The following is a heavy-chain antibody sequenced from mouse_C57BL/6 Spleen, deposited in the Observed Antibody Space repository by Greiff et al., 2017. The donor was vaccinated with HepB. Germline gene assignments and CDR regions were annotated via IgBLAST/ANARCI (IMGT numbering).Heavy chain of an antibody. V-gene: IGHV1-82*01. Sequence: VQLQQSGPELVKPGASVKISCKASGYAFSSSWMNWVKQRPGKGLEWIGRIYPGDGDTNYNGKFKGKATLTADKSSSTAYMQLSSLTSEDSAVYFCARGGYYGNYFDYWGQGTTLTVSS. J-gene: IGHJ2*01. D-gene: IGHD2-1*01. CDR3: ARGGYYGNYFDY. CDR2: IYPGDGDT. CDR1: GYAFSSSW.